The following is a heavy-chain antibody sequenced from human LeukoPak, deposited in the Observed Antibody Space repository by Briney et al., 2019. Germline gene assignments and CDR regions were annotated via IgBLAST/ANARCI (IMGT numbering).Heavy chain of an antibody. CDR1: GFTFSGYA. Sequence: AGGSLRLSCAASGFTFSGYALSWVRQAPGKGLEWVSAITGSDVTYYADSVKGRFTISRDTSKNTLYLQMNSLRAEDTAVCYCAKDHGDYAYFHHWGQGTLVTVSS. V-gene: IGHV3-23*01. D-gene: IGHD4-17*01. CDR2: ITGSDVT. CDR3: AKDHGDYAYFHH. J-gene: IGHJ1*01.